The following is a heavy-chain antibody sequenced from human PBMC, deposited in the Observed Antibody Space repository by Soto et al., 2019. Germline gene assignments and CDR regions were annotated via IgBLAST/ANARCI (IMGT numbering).Heavy chain of an antibody. D-gene: IGHD3-16*01. Sequence: QVQLQESGPGLVKPSETLFLTCNVSGGSISSNYWSWIRQPPRKGLEYIGHVYNIGSTPHSPSLKSRATISLDTSKNQLSLKLTPVTAADTAVYYWAGGSSLCCECFPHWGQGILITVSS. CDR2: VYNIGST. J-gene: IGHJ1*01. CDR3: AGGSSLCCECFPH. CDR1: GGSISSNY. V-gene: IGHV4-59*01.